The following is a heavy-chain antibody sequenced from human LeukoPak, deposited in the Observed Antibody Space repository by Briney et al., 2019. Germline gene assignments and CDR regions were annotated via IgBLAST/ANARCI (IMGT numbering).Heavy chain of an antibody. J-gene: IGHJ6*02. CDR2: IKQDGSEK. CDR3: ARGPRRTNYYYYGMDV. V-gene: IGHV3-7*01. CDR1: GFTFSTYW. Sequence: PGGSLRLSCAASGFTFSTYWMTWVRQAPGKGLAWVANIKQDGSEKYYVDSVKGRFTISRDNAKNSLYLQVNSLRAEDTAVYYCARGPRRTNYYYYGMDVWGQGTTVTVSS.